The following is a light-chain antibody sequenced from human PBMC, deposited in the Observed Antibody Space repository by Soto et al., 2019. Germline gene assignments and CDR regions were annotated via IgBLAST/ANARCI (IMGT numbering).Light chain of an antibody. Sequence: EIVLTQSPGTLSLSPGERATLSCRASQSVSSSLAWYQQKPGQAPRLLIYGASSRATGIPDRFSGSGSGTDFTLTISSLEPEDSAVYYCQQRHMWPITFGQGTRLET. CDR2: GAS. V-gene: IGKV3-11*01. J-gene: IGKJ5*01. CDR1: QSVSSS. CDR3: QQRHMWPIT.